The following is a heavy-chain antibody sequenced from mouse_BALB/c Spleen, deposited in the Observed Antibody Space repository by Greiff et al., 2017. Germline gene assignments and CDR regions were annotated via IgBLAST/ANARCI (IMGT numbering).Heavy chain of an antibody. CDR1: GYSITSDYA. CDR2: ISYSGST. D-gene: IGHD1-1*01. Sequence: VQLKESGPGLVKPSQSLSLTCTVTGYSITSDYAWNWIRQFPGNKLEWMGYISYSGSTSYNPSLKSRISITRDTSKNQFFLQLNSVTTEDTATYYCARGYYGSSSWFAYWGQGTLVTVSA. V-gene: IGHV3-2*02. CDR3: ARGYYGSSSWFAY. J-gene: IGHJ3*01.